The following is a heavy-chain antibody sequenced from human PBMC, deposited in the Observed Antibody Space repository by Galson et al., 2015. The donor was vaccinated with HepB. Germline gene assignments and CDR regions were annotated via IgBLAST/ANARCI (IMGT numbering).Heavy chain of an antibody. J-gene: IGHJ4*02. CDR1: GYTFTSYY. CDR2: INPGVGST. D-gene: IGHD4-17*01. V-gene: IGHV1-46*01. Sequence: SVKVSCKASGYTFTSYYMHWVRQAPGQGLEWMAIINPGVGSTNYARKFQGRVAMTRDTSTSTVYMELSSLRSKDTAVYYCARDRKSDYGDYVFDYWGQGTLVTVSS. CDR3: ARDRKSDYGDYVFDY.